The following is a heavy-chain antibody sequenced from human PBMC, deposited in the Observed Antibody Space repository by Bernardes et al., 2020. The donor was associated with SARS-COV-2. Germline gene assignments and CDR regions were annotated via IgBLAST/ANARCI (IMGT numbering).Heavy chain of an antibody. D-gene: IGHD4-17*01. CDR1: GYTFTSYG. CDR2: SSPYNENT. J-gene: IGHJ4*02. CDR3: ARDASQYSHGDKYFDY. Sequence: ASVKVSCKASGYTFTSYGISWVRQAPGQGLEWMGWSSPYNENTDYAHNLQGRVTMTTDTSTSTAYMELRSLRSDDTAVYYCARDASQYSHGDKYFDYWGQGTLVTVSS. V-gene: IGHV1-18*01.